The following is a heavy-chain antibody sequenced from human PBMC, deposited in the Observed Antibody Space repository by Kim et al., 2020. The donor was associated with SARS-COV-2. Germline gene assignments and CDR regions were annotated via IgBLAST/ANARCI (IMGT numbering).Heavy chain of an antibody. D-gene: IGHD5-18*01. CDR1: GYTFTGYY. Sequence: ASVKVSCKASGYTFTGYYMHWVRQAPGQGLEWMGRINPNSGGTNYAQKFQGRVTMTRDTSISTAYMELSRLRSDDTAVYYCARGISSGYSYGTFDYWGQGTLATVSS. CDR3: ARGISSGYSYGTFDY. J-gene: IGHJ4*02. CDR2: INPNSGGT. V-gene: IGHV1-2*06.